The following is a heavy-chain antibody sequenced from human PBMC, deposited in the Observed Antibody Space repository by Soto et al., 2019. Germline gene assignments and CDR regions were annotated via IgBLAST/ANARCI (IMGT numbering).Heavy chain of an antibody. CDR3: ARDFPSSSSDP. V-gene: IGHV1-69*01. J-gene: IGHJ5*02. Sequence: QVQLVQSGAEVKKPGSSVKVSCKASGDTFSSYAITWVRQAPGQGLEWMGGIIPIFGTANYAQKFQGRVTITADESLTTAYMVLSSLRSEDTAVYYCARDFPSSSSDPWGQGTLVTLSS. CDR1: GDTFSSYA. CDR2: IIPIFGTA.